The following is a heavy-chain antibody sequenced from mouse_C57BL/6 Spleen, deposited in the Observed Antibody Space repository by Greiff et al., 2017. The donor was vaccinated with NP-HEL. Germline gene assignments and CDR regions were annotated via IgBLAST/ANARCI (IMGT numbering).Heavy chain of an antibody. D-gene: IGHD2-1*01. CDR1: GYAFSSSW. Sequence: QVQLQQSGPELVKPGASVKISCKASGYAFSSSWMNWVKQRPGKGLEWIGRIYPGDGDTNYNGKFKGKATLTADKSSSTAYMQLSSLTSEDSAVYYCARLIYYGNYEDYWGQGTTLTVSS. CDR2: IYPGDGDT. V-gene: IGHV1-82*01. CDR3: ARLIYYGNYEDY. J-gene: IGHJ2*01.